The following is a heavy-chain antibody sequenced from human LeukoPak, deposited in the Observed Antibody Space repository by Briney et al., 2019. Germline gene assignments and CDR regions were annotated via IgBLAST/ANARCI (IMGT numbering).Heavy chain of an antibody. CDR2: ISVSGDRT. Sequence: PGGSLRLSCATSGITFSSSAMDWVRQAPGKGLEWVSHISVSGDRTYYADSVKGRFTISRDNSKNTLYLQMNSLRAEDTAVYYCAKDEDQIVVVPAYYGMDVWGQGTTVTVSS. V-gene: IGHV3-23*01. J-gene: IGHJ6*02. CDR3: AKDEDQIVVVPAYYGMDV. D-gene: IGHD2-2*01. CDR1: GITFSSSA.